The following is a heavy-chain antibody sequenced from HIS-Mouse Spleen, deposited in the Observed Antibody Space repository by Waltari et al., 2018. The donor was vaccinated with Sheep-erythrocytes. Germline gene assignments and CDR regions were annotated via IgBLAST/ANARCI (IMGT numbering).Heavy chain of an antibody. J-gene: IGHJ4*02. CDR2: ISVDGSNK. D-gene: IGHD3-16*01. CDR1: GFTFSSYG. CDR3: AKDAYYDYVWGSYSFDY. Sequence: QVQLVESGGGVVQPGRSLRLSCAASGFTFSSYGMHWVRQAPGKGLEWVEVISVDGSNKNYAESVKGRFTSSRNNSKNTLYLQMNSLRAEDTAVYYCAKDAYYDYVWGSYSFDYWGQGTLVTVSS. V-gene: IGHV3-30*18.